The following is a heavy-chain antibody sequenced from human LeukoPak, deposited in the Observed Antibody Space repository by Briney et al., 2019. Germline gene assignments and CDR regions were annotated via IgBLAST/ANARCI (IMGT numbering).Heavy chain of an antibody. D-gene: IGHD3-22*01. CDR2: ISAYNGNT. CDR1: GYTFTSYG. V-gene: IGHV1-18*01. J-gene: IGHJ4*02. Sequence: ASVTVSCKASGYTFTSYGISWVRQAPGQGLEWMGWISAYNGNTNYAQKLQGRVTMTTDTSTSTAYMELRSLRSDDTAVYYCARGLGYYYDSSGYYIFDYWGQGTLVTVSS. CDR3: ARGLGYYYDSSGYYIFDY.